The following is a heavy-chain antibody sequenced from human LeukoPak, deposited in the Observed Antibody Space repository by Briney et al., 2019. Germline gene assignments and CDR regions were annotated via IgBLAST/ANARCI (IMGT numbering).Heavy chain of an antibody. D-gene: IGHD2-2*01. CDR2: INYGGST. Sequence: SETLSLTCTVSGDSISSRNYYWGWIRQPPGKGLEWIGNINYGGSTYYNPSLNSRVTISLDTSKNQFSLKLTSVTAADTAVYYCAGRLDCSSTICHRWFDPWGQGTLVTVSS. V-gene: IGHV4-39*01. J-gene: IGHJ5*02. CDR3: AGRLDCSSTICHRWFDP. CDR1: GDSISSRNYY.